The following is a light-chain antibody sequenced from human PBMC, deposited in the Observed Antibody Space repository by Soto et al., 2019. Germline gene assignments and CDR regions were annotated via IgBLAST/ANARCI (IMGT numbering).Light chain of an antibody. CDR3: QHSYSTPLT. J-gene: IGKJ1*01. Sequence: DIQMTQSPSSLSASVGDRVTITCRASQSISNYLNWYQQKPGKAPKLLIYAASSLQSGVPSRFSGSGSGTDFTITISSLQPEDFATYYSQHSYSTPLTFGQGTKVEIK. V-gene: IGKV1-39*01. CDR1: QSISNY. CDR2: AAS.